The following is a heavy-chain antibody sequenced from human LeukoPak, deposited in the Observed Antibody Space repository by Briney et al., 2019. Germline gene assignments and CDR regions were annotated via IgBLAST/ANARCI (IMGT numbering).Heavy chain of an antibody. J-gene: IGHJ4*02. CDR1: GYTFTSYG. V-gene: IGHV1-18*04. D-gene: IGHD3-10*01. CDR3: ARDLLLRFGELPTFGY. CDR2: ISAYNGNT. Sequence: GASVKVSCKASGYTFTSYGISWVRQAPGQGLEWMGWISAYNGNTNYAQKLQGRVTMTTDTSTSTAYMELRSLRSDDTAVYYCARDLLLRFGELPTFGYWGQGTLVTVSS.